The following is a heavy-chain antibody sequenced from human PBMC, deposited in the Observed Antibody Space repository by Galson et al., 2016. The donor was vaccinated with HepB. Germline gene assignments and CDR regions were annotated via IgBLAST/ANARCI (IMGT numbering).Heavy chain of an antibody. D-gene: IGHD3-10*01. CDR2: ISYESMTT. Sequence: SLRLSCAASGFTFRSYALVWVRQAPGKGLEWLAIISYESMTTYYADSVKGRFTISRDNSKSTLYLQMNSLRPDDTGVYYCATTDRSGSHYAQIDYWGQGSLVTVSS. CDR3: ATTDRSGSHYAQIDY. J-gene: IGHJ4*02. CDR1: GFTFRSYA. V-gene: IGHV3-30*04.